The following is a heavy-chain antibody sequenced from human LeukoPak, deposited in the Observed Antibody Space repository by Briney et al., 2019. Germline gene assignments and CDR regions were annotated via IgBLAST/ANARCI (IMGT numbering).Heavy chain of an antibody. CDR1: GXTFSNYY. V-gene: IGHV3-21*01. J-gene: IGHJ4*02. D-gene: IGHD6-6*01. Sequence: GGSLRLSCAASGXTFSNYYMNWVRQAPGKGLEWVSSVSSSSSYIYYADSVKGRFTISRDNAKNSLYLQMNSLRAEDTAVYYCARHTPFIAARQDHYFDYWGQGTLVTVSS. CDR2: VSSSSSYI. CDR3: ARHTPFIAARQDHYFDY.